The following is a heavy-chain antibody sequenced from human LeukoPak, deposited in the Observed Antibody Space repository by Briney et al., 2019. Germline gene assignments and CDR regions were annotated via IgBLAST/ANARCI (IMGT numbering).Heavy chain of an antibody. CDR2: ISAYNGNT. J-gene: IGHJ4*02. CDR1: GYTFTSYG. D-gene: IGHD3-10*01. CDR3: ARDGRLLWFGELPTFGY. Sequence: ASVKVSCKASGYTFTSYGISWVRQAPGQGLEWMGWISAYNGNTNYAQKLQGRVTMTTDTSTSTAYMELRSLRSDDTAVYYCARDGRLLWFGELPTFGYWGQGTLVTVSS. V-gene: IGHV1-18*01.